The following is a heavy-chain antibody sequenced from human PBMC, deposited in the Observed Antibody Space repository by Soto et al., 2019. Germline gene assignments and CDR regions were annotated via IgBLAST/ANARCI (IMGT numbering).Heavy chain of an antibody. J-gene: IGHJ6*02. Sequence: SETLSLTCTVSGGSISSYHWSWIRQPPGKGLEWIGCFYASGSTNYNPSLKSRLTISVGTSKNQFSLNLSSVTAADTAVYYCATYYSYLMHACGQGTSVPISS. CDR1: GGSISSYH. CDR2: FYASGST. V-gene: IGHV4-59*01. CDR3: ATYYSYLMHA.